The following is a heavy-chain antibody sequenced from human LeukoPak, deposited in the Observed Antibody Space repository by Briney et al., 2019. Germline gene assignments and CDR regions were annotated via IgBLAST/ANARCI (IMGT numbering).Heavy chain of an antibody. D-gene: IGHD6-13*01. CDR2: ISDIGSKT. CDR1: GFIFSDHY. J-gene: IGHJ3*02. V-gene: IGHV3-11*03. Sequence: PGGSLRLSCGASGFIFSDHYMNWVRRAPGKGLEGVSYISDIGSKTNYADSVKGRFTISRDNAKNSLYLQMNSLRAEDTAVYYCAAAAGYRFDIWGQGTMVTVSS. CDR3: AAAAGYRFDI.